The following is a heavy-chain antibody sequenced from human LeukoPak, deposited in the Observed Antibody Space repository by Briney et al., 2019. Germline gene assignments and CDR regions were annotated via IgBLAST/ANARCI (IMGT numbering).Heavy chain of an antibody. J-gene: IGHJ6*02. CDR1: EFTFSSYS. D-gene: IGHD1-26*01. CDR3: AKAAQGDSGSYGVSYYYYGMDV. CDR2: ITNSGNSK. Sequence: GGSLRLSCAASEFTFSSYSMNWVRQAPGKGLERVSYITNSGNSKSYADSVNGRFTISRDNTKNSMYLQMNSLRAEDTALYYCAKAAQGDSGSYGVSYYYYGMDVWGHGTTVTVSS. V-gene: IGHV3-48*01.